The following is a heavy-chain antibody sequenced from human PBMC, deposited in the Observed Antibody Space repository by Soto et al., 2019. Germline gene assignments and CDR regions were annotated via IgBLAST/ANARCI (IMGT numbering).Heavy chain of an antibody. D-gene: IGHD2-8*01. J-gene: IGHJ4*02. CDR2: VSYDGSNK. CDR3: ARASRYCTNGVCLGDFDY. Sequence: QVHLVESGGGVVQPGGSLGPSCAASEITFPPYAITWIRQAPGRGLGGVATVSYDGSNKHYADSVKGRFTISRDNSKNTLYLQMTGLRTDDTAVYYCARASRYCTNGVCLGDFDYWGQGTLVTVSS. V-gene: IGHV3-30-3*01. CDR1: EITFPPYA.